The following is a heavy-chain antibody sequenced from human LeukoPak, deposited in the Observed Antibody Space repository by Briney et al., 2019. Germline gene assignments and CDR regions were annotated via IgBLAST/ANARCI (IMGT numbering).Heavy chain of an antibody. Sequence: SETLSLTCTVSGGSISSGGHYWSWIRQPAGKGLEYLGRIYSTGSTNYNPSLRSRVTISVDTSKNQFSPKLSSVTAADTAVYYCARHGYCSSTGCYTSPPDWFDPWGQGTLVTVSS. D-gene: IGHD2-2*03. CDR2: IYSTGST. CDR1: GGSISSGGHY. J-gene: IGHJ5*02. CDR3: ARHGYCSSTGCYTSPPDWFDP. V-gene: IGHV4-61*02.